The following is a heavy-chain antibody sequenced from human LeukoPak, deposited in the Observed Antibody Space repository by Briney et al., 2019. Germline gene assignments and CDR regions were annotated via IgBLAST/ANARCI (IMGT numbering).Heavy chain of an antibody. CDR1: GFTFSSYA. Sequence: GGSLRLSCAASGFTFSSYAMHWVRQAPGKGLEWVAVISCDGSNKYYADSVKGRFTISRDNSKNTLYLQMNSLRAEDTAVYYCARDIETVTRKGGFDYWGQGTLVTVSS. V-gene: IGHV3-30-3*01. J-gene: IGHJ4*02. CDR2: ISCDGSNK. D-gene: IGHD4-17*01. CDR3: ARDIETVTRKGGFDY.